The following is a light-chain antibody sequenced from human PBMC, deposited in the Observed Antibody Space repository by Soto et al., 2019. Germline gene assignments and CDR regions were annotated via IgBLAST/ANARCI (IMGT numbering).Light chain of an antibody. J-gene: IGLJ2*01. CDR3: PAWDDSLTGVI. CDR2: RDN. Sequence: QLVLTQPPSASGTPGQRVTISCSGSSSSIGSNYVYWYRQFPGTAPKLLIHRDNQRPSGVPDRFAGSKSGSSASLAISGLRSEDEADYYCPAWDDSLTGVIFGGGTKLTVL. V-gene: IGLV1-47*01. CDR1: SSSIGSNY.